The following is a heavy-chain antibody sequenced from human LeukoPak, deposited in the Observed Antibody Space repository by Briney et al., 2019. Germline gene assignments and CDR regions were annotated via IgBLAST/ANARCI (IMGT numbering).Heavy chain of an antibody. V-gene: IGHV1-18*01. CDR2: ISAYNGNT. Sequence: ASVKVSCKASGYTFTSYGISWVRQAPGQGLEWMGWISAYNGNTNYAQKLQGRVTMTTDTSTSTAYMELRSLRSDDTAVYYCARVIEYSSSWYFDLWGRGTLVTVSS. D-gene: IGHD6-13*01. CDR3: ARVIEYSSSWYFDL. J-gene: IGHJ2*01. CDR1: GYTFTSYG.